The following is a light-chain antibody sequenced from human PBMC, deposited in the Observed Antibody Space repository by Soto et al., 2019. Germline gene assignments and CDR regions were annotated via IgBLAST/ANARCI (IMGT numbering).Light chain of an antibody. J-gene: IGKJ4*01. CDR3: QQYCSSPLT. Sequence: ETVLTQSQGTLSLSPGERATLSCRASQSVSSSYLAWYQQKPCQAPRLLIFGASSRDSGIPYRFSGSGSGTDFTLTISRLEPEDFAVYYCQQYCSSPLTFGGGTKVDIK. V-gene: IGKV3-20*01. CDR2: GAS. CDR1: QSVSSSY.